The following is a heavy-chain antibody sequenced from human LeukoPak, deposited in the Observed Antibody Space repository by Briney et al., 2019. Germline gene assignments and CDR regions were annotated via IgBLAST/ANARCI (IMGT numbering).Heavy chain of an antibody. CDR1: GYTLTTYG. V-gene: IGHV1-18*01. Sequence: GASVKVSCKASGYTLTTYGISWVRLAPGQGLEWMGWISAYNGNTNYAQQFQGRVTMTTDTSMSTAYMELRSLRSDDTAVYYCARDLIAVRPGWFDPWGQGSLVTVSS. J-gene: IGHJ5*02. D-gene: IGHD6-6*01. CDR3: ARDLIAVRPGWFDP. CDR2: ISAYNGNT.